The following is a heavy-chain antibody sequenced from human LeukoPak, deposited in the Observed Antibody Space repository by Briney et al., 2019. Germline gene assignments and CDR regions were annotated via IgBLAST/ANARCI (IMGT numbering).Heavy chain of an antibody. Sequence: KASETLSLTCTVSGGSISSYYWSWIRQPPGKGLEWIGYIYYSGSTNYNPSLKSRVTISMDTSNNQFFLELSSVTAADTAVYYCARGRYDILTGPTGNWGQGTLVIVSS. J-gene: IGHJ4*02. CDR3: ARGRYDILTGPTGN. CDR2: IYYSGST. D-gene: IGHD3-9*01. V-gene: IGHV4-59*01. CDR1: GGSISSYY.